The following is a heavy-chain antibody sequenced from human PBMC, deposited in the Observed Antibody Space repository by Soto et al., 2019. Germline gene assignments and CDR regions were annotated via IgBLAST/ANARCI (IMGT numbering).Heavy chain of an antibody. J-gene: IGHJ4*02. Sequence: EVQLLESGGGLVQPGGSLRLSCAASGFTFSNYAMDWVRQAPGKGLEWVSAISNSFSDGNTHYADSVKGRFTISRDNDKNTVFLEMNSLRAEDTAVYYCAKVFSPEEGNYFDHWGQGTLVTVSS. CDR1: GFTFSNYA. CDR2: ISNSFSDGNT. CDR3: AKVFSPEEGNYFDH. V-gene: IGHV3-23*01.